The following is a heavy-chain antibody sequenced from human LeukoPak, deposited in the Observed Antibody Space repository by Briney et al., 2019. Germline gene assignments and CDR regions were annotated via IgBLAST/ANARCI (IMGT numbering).Heavy chain of an antibody. J-gene: IGHJ4*02. CDR3: ASGVLRSAVGVGDY. V-gene: IGHV3-23*01. Sequence: PGGSLRLSCAASGFTFSSYAMSWVRQAPGKGLEWVSAISGSGGSAYYADSVKGRFTISRDNSKNTLYLQMNSLRAEDTAVYYCASGVLRSAVGVGDYWGQGTLVTVSS. D-gene: IGHD3-16*01. CDR1: GFTFSSYA. CDR2: ISGSGGSA.